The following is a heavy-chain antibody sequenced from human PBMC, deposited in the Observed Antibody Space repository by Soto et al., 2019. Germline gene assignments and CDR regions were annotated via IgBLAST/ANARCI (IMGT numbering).Heavy chain of an antibody. V-gene: IGHV3-21*01. Sequence: GGSLRLSCAASGFTFTRYSMNWVRQAPGEGLEWVSSISSTTNYIYYADSMKGRFTVSRDNAKNSVYLEMNSLSAEDTAVYYCARESEDLTSNFDYWGQGTLVTVSS. CDR3: ARESEDLTSNFDY. J-gene: IGHJ4*02. CDR2: ISSTTNYI. CDR1: GFTFTRYS.